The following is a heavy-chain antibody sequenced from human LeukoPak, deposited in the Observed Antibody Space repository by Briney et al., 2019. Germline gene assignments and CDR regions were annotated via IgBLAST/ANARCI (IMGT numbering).Heavy chain of an antibody. CDR2: ISGSGGST. D-gene: IGHD2-2*01. CDR1: GFTFSIYA. Sequence: GGSLRLSCAASGFTFSIYAMSWIRQAPGKGLEWVSAISGSGGSTYYADSVKGRFTISRDNSKNTLFLQMNSLRAEDTAVYYCAKEDIVVVPAAMVWDYWGQGTLVTVSS. V-gene: IGHV3-23*01. J-gene: IGHJ4*02. CDR3: AKEDIVVVPAAMVWDY.